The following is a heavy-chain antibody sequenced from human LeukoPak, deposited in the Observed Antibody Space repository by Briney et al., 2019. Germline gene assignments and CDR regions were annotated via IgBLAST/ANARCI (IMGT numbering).Heavy chain of an antibody. V-gene: IGHV1-69*13. CDR3: AKGEPLRVTTVRYYYYYGMDV. D-gene: IGHD4-17*01. CDR2: IIPIFGTA. Sequence: VASVQVSCKASGGTFSSYAISWVRQAPGQGLEWMGGIIPIFGTANYAQKFQGRVTITADESTSTAYMELSSLRSEDTAVYYCAKGEPLRVTTVRYYYYYGMDVWGQGTTVTVSS. J-gene: IGHJ6*02. CDR1: GGTFSSYA.